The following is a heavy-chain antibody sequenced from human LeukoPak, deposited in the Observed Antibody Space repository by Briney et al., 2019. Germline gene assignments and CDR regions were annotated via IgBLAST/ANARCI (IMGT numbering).Heavy chain of an antibody. CDR3: ARGLVEMATRYFDL. CDR2: IYETGST. Sequence: SETLSLTCTVSGASISSSTYYWGWIRQPPGKGLEWIGCIYETGSTYYKSSLKSRVTISVDTSKNQFSLRLSTVTAADTAVYYCARGLVEMATRYFDLWGRGTLVTVSS. D-gene: IGHD5-24*01. CDR1: GASISSSTYY. J-gene: IGHJ2*01. V-gene: IGHV4-39*07.